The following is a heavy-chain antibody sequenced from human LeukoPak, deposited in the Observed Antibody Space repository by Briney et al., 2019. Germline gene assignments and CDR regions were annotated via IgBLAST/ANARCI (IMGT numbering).Heavy chain of an antibody. CDR3: ARGPPLFDP. J-gene: IGHJ5*02. CDR1: GFTFSSYA. CDR2: ISYDGSNK. Sequence: GGSLRLSCAASGFTFSSYAMHWVRQAPGKGLEWVAVISYDGSNKYYADSVKGRFTISRDNSKNTLYLQMNSLRAEDTAVCYCARGPPLFDPWGQGTLVNVSS. V-gene: IGHV3-30-3*01.